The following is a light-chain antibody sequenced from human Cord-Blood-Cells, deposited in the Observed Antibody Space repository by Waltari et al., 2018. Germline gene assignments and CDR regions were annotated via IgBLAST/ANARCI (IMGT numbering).Light chain of an antibody. Sequence: EIVLTQSPGTLSLSPGERATLSCRASQSVSSSYLAWYQQKPGQAPRLLINGASSRATGIPDRVSGSGSGTDFTLTISRLEPEDFAVYYCQQYGSSPWTFGQGTKVEIK. V-gene: IGKV3-20*01. CDR1: QSVSSSY. CDR2: GAS. J-gene: IGKJ1*01. CDR3: QQYGSSPWT.